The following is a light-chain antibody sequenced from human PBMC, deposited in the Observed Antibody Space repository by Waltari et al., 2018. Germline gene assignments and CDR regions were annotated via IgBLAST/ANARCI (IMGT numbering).Light chain of an antibody. J-gene: IGKJ2*01. CDR3: QQRSSWTPHT. CDR2: DAS. Sequence: EIVLTQSPATLPLSPGETATLPCRASQSFGTYLALYQPKPGQAPRLLSYDASNRTTGIPARVRGSGSGTDFTLTISSLEAEDFAVYYCQQRSSWTPHTFGQGARLEIK. V-gene: IGKV3-11*01. CDR1: QSFGTY.